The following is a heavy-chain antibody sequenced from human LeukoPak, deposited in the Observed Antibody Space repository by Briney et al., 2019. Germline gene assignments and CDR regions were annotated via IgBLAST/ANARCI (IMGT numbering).Heavy chain of an antibody. CDR3: ARDRGHYYDSSGYYTNWFDP. CDR2: ISSSSSYI. CDR1: GFTFSSYS. V-gene: IGHV3-21*04. D-gene: IGHD3-22*01. J-gene: IGHJ5*02. Sequence: GGSLRLSCAASGFTFSSYSMNWVRQAPGKGLEWVSSISSSSSYIYYADSVKGRFTISRDNAKNSLYLQMNSLRTEDTAVYYCARDRGHYYDSSGYYTNWFDPWGQGTLVTVSS.